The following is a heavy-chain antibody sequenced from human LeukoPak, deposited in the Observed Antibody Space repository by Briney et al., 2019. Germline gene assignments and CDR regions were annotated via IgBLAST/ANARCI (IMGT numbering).Heavy chain of an antibody. V-gene: IGHV5-51*01. CDR2: IYPGDSDT. J-gene: IGHJ3*02. D-gene: IGHD2-15*01. CDR1: GYSFTSYW. Sequence: GESLKISCKGSGYSFTSYWIGWVRQMPGKGLEWMGIIYPGDSDTRYSPSFQGQVTISADKSISTAYLQWSSLKASDTAMYYCARHAGRRAKGYCSGGSCPRDIWGQGTMVTVSS. CDR3: ARHAGRRAKGYCSGGSCPRDI.